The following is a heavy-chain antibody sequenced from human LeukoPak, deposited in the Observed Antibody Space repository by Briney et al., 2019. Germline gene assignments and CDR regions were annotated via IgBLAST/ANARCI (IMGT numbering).Heavy chain of an antibody. CDR3: ARVLVAAAYPLDY. V-gene: IGHV5-51*01. Sequence: GESLKISCKGSGYSFTSYWIGWVRQMPGKGLEWMGIIYPGDSDTRYSPSFQGQVTISADKSISTAYLQWSSLKASDTAVYYCARVLVAAAYPLDYWGQGTLVTVSS. CDR1: GYSFTSYW. J-gene: IGHJ4*02. D-gene: IGHD2-15*01. CDR2: IYPGDSDT.